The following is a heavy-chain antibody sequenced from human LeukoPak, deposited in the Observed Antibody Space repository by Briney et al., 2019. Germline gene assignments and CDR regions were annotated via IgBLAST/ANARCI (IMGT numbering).Heavy chain of an antibody. D-gene: IGHD4-17*01. J-gene: IGHJ4*02. V-gene: IGHV3-49*03. CDR3: SRGDYGDYYDLVY. CDR1: GFTFYDYI. Sequence: GGSLRLSRTASGFTFYDYIMSRFRQAPGKGRGWLGFIRRKANGGTTEYAASVKGRIIISRDDSKRITYLQMNSLKAEDTVVYYCSRGDYGDYYDLVYWGQGTLVTVPS. CDR2: IRRKANGGTT.